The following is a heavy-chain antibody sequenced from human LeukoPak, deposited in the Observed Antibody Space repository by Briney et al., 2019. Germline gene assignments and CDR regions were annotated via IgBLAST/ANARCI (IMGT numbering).Heavy chain of an antibody. D-gene: IGHD3-16*01. Sequence: GGSLRLSCAASGFTFSNYWMSWVRQAPGKGLEWVANIKQDGSEKYYVDSVKGRFTISRDNAKNSLNLQMYSLRVEDTAVYYCARRGTFGGNDYWGQGTLVTVSS. CDR1: GFTFSNYW. CDR3: ARRGTFGGNDY. CDR2: IKQDGSEK. J-gene: IGHJ4*02. V-gene: IGHV3-7*01.